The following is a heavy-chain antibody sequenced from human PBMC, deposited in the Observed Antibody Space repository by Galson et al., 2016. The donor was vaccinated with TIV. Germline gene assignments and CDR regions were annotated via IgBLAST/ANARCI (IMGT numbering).Heavy chain of an antibody. J-gene: IGHJ4*02. CDR2: IKQDGDYK. Sequence: SLRLSCAGSGFPFSTYAMHWVRQAPGKGMKWVANIKQDGDYKYYVDSVKGRFTISRDNAKNSLYLQMNSLRAEDTAVYYCARGNDPGATYSLDYWGQGTLVTVSS. CDR3: ARGNDPGATYSLDY. V-gene: IGHV3-7*01. CDR1: GFPFSTYA. D-gene: IGHD1-1*01.